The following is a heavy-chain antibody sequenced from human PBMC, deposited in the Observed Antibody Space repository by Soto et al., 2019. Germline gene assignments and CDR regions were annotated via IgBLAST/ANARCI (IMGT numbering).Heavy chain of an antibody. J-gene: IGHJ5*02. Sequence: GGSLRLSCAASGFTFSSYWMSWVRQAPGKGLEWVANIKQDGSEKYYVDSVKGRFTISRDNAKNSLYLQMNSLRAEDTAVYYCSRRIAMAANWFDPWGQGTLVTVSS. CDR1: GFTFSSYW. CDR3: SRRIAMAANWFDP. CDR2: IKQDGSEK. D-gene: IGHD6-19*01. V-gene: IGHV3-7*03.